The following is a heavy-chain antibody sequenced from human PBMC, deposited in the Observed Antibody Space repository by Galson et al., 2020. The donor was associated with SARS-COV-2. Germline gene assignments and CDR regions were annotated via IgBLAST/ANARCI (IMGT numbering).Heavy chain of an antibody. V-gene: IGHV4-39*01. Sequence: SETLSLTCTVSGGSISSSSYYWGWIRQPPGKGLEWIGSIYYSGRTSYNPSLKSRVTISVDTSKNQFSLKLSSVTAADTAVYYCAGEGITIFGVVIKDYYYGMDVWGQGTTVTVSS. CDR1: GGSISSSSYY. D-gene: IGHD3-3*01. CDR2: IYYSGRT. CDR3: AGEGITIFGVVIKDYYYGMDV. J-gene: IGHJ6*02.